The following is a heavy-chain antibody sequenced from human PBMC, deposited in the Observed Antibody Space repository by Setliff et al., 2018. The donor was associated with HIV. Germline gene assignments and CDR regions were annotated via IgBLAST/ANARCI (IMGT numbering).Heavy chain of an antibody. CDR1: GFTFRRYA. D-gene: IGHD7-27*01. CDR3: AKVKKLTADLRVDSFDI. V-gene: IGHV3-23*01. CDR2: IGGSASGT. Sequence: GGSLRLSCAASGFTFRRYAMSWVRQAPGKGLEWVSAIGGSASGTYYKDSVKGRFTISRDNSKNTLYLQMNSLRVEDTAVYYCAKVKKLTADLRVDSFDIWGHGTMVTVSS. J-gene: IGHJ3*02.